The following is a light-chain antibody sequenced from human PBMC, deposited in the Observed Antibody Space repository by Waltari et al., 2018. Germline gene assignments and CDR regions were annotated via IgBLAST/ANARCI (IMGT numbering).Light chain of an antibody. J-gene: IGKJ1*01. V-gene: IGKV1-5*03. CDR1: QSINSW. CDR2: KAS. CDR3: QQYNSYEWT. Sequence: DIQMTQFPSTLSASVGDRLTITCRASQSINSWLAWYQQKPGKAPKLLIYKASSLERGVPSRFSGSGSGTEFTLTISSLQPDDFATYYCQQYNSYEWTFGQGTKVAIK.